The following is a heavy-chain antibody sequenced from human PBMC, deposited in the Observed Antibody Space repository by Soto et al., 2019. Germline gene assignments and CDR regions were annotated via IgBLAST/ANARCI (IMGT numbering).Heavy chain of an antibody. D-gene: IGHD3-22*01. J-gene: IGHJ5*02. CDR1: GGRFSSYT. CDR3: ARDSTAVGVVITFDP. V-gene: IGHV1-69*04. Sequence: ASVKVSCKASGGRFSSYTISWGRQAPGQGLEWMGRIIPILGIANYAQKFQGRVTITADKSTSTAYMELSSLRSEDTAVYYCARDSTAVGVVITFDPWGQGTLVTVSS. CDR2: IIPILGIA.